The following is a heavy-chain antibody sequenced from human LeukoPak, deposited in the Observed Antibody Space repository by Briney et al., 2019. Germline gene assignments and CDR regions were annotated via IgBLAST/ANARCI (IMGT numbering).Heavy chain of an antibody. V-gene: IGHV1-69*05. CDR2: IIPIFGTA. Sequence: SVTVSCKASGGTFSSYAISWVRQAPGQGLEWTGGIIPIFGTANYAQKFQGRVTITTDESTSTAYMELSSLRSEDTAVYYCARDRGDCSSTSCLDTAMVLFDYWGQGTLVTVSS. J-gene: IGHJ4*02. CDR3: ARDRGDCSSTSCLDTAMVLFDY. CDR1: GGTFSSYA. D-gene: IGHD2-2*01.